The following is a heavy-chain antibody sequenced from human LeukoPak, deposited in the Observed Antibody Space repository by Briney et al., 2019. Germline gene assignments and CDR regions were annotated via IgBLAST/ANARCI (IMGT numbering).Heavy chain of an antibody. CDR1: GFSLSTYW. CDR3: VRVPTNSYGFGQ. J-gene: IGHJ4*02. V-gene: IGHV3-74*01. Sequence: PGGSLRLSCAASGFSLSTYWMHWVRQAPGKGLVWVAHINEDGTGASHADSVKGRFTISRDNARNTLYLQMNGLRVDDTAVYHCVRVPTNSYGFGQWGQGSLVTVSS. CDR2: INEDGTGA. D-gene: IGHD5-18*01.